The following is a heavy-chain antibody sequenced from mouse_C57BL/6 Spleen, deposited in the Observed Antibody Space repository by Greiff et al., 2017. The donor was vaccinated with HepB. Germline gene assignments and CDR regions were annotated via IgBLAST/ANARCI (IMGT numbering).Heavy chain of an antibody. CDR1: GYTFTGYW. CDR3: ARRSITTVVAQLYYFDY. D-gene: IGHD1-1*01. CDR2: ILPGSGST. Sequence: QVQLQQSGAELMKPGASVKLSCKATGYTFTGYWIEWVKQRPGHGLEWIGEILPGSGSTNYNEKFKGKATFTAVTSSNTAYMQLSSLTTEDSAIYYCARRSITTVVAQLYYFDYWGQGTTLTVSS. J-gene: IGHJ2*01. V-gene: IGHV1-9*01.